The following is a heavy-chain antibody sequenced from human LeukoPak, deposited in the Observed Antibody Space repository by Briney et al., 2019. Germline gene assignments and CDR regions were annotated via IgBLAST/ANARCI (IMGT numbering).Heavy chain of an antibody. J-gene: IGHJ5*02. CDR2: ISAYNGNT. D-gene: IGHD3-10*01. Sequence: ASVKVSCKASGYTFTSYGISWVRQAPGQGLEWMGWISAYNGNTNYAQKLQGKVTMTTDTSTSTAYMELSRLRSDDTAVYYCARGLLWFGELFWFDPWGQGTLVTVSS. V-gene: IGHV1-18*01. CDR3: ARGLLWFGELFWFDP. CDR1: GYTFTSYG.